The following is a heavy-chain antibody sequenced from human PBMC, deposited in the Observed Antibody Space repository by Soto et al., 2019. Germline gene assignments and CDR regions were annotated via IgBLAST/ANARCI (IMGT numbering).Heavy chain of an antibody. D-gene: IGHD4-4*01. CDR1: GFTFSSYW. V-gene: IGHV3-74*01. J-gene: IGHJ6*02. CDR2: IKTDGSST. Sequence: PGGSLRLSCAASGFTFSSYWMHWVRQAPGKGLVWVSRIKTDGSSTSYADSVKGRFTISRDNAENTLYLQMNSLRAEDAAVYYCAREEDYSAYYYGMDVWGQGTTVTVSS. CDR3: AREEDYSAYYYGMDV.